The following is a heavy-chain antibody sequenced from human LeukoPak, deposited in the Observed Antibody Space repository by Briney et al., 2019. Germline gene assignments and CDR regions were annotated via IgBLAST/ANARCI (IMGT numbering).Heavy chain of an antibody. CDR3: ASYSSSWYRASSSDY. CDR2: ISTSSTYI. D-gene: IGHD6-13*01. CDR1: GFTFSNYE. Sequence: PGGSLRLSCAASGFTFSNYEMNWVRQAPGKGLEWVSSISTSSTYIFYADSVRGRFTISRDDAKKSLYLQMNSLRAEDTAVYYCASYSSSWYRASSSDYWGQGTLVTVSS. V-gene: IGHV3-21*01. J-gene: IGHJ4*02.